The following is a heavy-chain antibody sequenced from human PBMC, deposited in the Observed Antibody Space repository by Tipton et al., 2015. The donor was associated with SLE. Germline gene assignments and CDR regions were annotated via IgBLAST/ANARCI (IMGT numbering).Heavy chain of an antibody. D-gene: IGHD3-16*01. V-gene: IGHV3-33*03. CDR3: AGGTGAYFDH. CDR1: GFTFSASA. CDR2: IWYDGSNK. Sequence: RSLRLSCAASGFTFSASAMHWVRQAPGKGLEWVAVIWYDGSNKFYADSVKGRFTISRDNSKNTVSLQMNSLRVEDTAVYYCAGGTGAYFDHWGQGTLVTVSS. J-gene: IGHJ4*02.